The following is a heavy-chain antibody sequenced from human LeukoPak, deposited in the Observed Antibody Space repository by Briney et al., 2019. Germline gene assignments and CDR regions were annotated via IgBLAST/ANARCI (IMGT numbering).Heavy chain of an antibody. V-gene: IGHV1-46*01. CDR1: GYTFTSYY. Sequence: ASVKVSCKASGYTFTSYYMHWVRQAPGQGLEWMGIINPSGGSTSYAQKLQGRVTMTRDTSTSTVYMELSSLRSEDTAVYYCASAHPNPYVAFDIWGQGTMVTVSS. D-gene: IGHD3-16*01. J-gene: IGHJ3*02. CDR3: ASAHPNPYVAFDI. CDR2: INPSGGST.